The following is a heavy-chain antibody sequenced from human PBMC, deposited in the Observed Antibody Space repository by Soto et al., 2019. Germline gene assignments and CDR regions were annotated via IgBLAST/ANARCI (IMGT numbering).Heavy chain of an antibody. D-gene: IGHD6-25*01. CDR2: ISAYNGNT. CDR1: GYTFTSYG. V-gene: IGHV1-18*01. J-gene: IGHJ4*02. CDR3: ARESSGWPKTRPLDY. Sequence: QVQLVQSGAEVKKPGASVKVSCKASGYTFTSYGISWVRQAPGQGREWMGWISAYNGNTNYAEKHQGRVTMTTDPSTSTAHMELRSLRSDDTAVYYCARESSGWPKTRPLDYWGQGTLVTVSS.